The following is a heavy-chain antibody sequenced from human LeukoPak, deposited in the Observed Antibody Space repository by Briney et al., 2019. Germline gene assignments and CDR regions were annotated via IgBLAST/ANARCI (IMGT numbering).Heavy chain of an antibody. Sequence: GASVKVSCKASGYTFTSFDMYWVRQAPGQGLEWMGLINPGGSTNYAQKFQGRVTMTRDTSTSTVYMKLSSLRSDDTAVYYCARFPYCSGGSCGDRDFDYWGQGTLVTVSP. CDR3: ARFPYCSGGSCGDRDFDY. D-gene: IGHD2-15*01. J-gene: IGHJ4*02. CDR1: GYTFTSFD. V-gene: IGHV1-46*01. CDR2: INPGGST.